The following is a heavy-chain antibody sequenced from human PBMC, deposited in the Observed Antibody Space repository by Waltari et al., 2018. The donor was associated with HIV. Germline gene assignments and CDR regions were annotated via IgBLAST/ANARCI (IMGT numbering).Heavy chain of an antibody. J-gene: IGHJ4*02. Sequence: GGSLRLSCAVSGFNFNNYWMTWVRQAPGKGLEWVANIKQDGSQKHYVDSAKGRLTISRDNAKNSVFLQMNDLREDDTATYYCTKGTTHDNWGQGTLVTVSS. D-gene: IGHD1-1*01. CDR3: TKGTTHDN. CDR2: IKQDGSQK. V-gene: IGHV3-7*01. CDR1: GFNFNNYW.